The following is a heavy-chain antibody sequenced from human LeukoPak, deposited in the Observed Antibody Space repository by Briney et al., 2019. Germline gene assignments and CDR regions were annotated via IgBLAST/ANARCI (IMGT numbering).Heavy chain of an antibody. J-gene: IGHJ4*02. Sequence: SVKVSCKASGGTFSSYAISWVRQAPGQGLEWMGRIIPIFGTANYAQKFQGRVTITTDESTSTAYMELSSLRSEDTAVYYCARDYYDSSGYSLSDYWGQGTLVTISS. CDR2: IIPIFGTA. CDR3: ARDYYDSSGYSLSDY. CDR1: GGTFSSYA. V-gene: IGHV1-69*05. D-gene: IGHD3-22*01.